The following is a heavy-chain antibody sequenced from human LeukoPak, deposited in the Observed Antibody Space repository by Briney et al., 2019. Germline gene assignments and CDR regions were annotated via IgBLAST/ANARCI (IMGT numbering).Heavy chain of an antibody. CDR3: AKSMAARPLSAFDI. J-gene: IGHJ3*02. Sequence: PGGSLRLSCAASGFTFSSYSMNWVRQAPGKGLEWVSSISSSSSYIYYADSVKGRFTISRDNSKNTLYLQMNSLRAEDTAVYYCAKSMAARPLSAFDIWGQGTMVTVSS. CDR2: ISSSSSYI. V-gene: IGHV3-21*04. D-gene: IGHD6-6*01. CDR1: GFTFSSYS.